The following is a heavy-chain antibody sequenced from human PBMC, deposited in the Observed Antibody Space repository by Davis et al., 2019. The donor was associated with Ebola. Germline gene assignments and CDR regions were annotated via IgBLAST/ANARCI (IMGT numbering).Heavy chain of an antibody. V-gene: IGHV4-59*06. D-gene: IGHD3-3*01. CDR3: ARDYDFWSGYYNY. CDR1: GGSISSYY. CDR2: IYYSGST. J-gene: IGHJ4*02. Sequence: MPSETLSLTCTVSGGSISSYYWSWIRQHPGKGLEWIGYIYYSGSTYYNPSLKSRVTISVDTSKNQFSLKLSSVTAADTAVYYCARDYDFWSGYYNYWGQGILVTVSS.